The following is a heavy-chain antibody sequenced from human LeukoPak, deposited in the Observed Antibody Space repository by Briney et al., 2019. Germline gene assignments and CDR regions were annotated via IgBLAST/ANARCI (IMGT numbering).Heavy chain of an antibody. V-gene: IGHV1-2*02. Sequence: ASVKVSCKASGYTFTGYYMHWVRQAPGQGLEWMGWINPNSGGTNYAQKFQGRVTMTRDTSISTAYMELSRLRSDDTAVYYCARVSYYYGSGSYWFDYWGQGTLVTVSS. CDR3: ARVSYYYGSGSYWFDY. CDR1: GYTFTGYY. J-gene: IGHJ4*02. D-gene: IGHD3-10*01. CDR2: INPNSGGT.